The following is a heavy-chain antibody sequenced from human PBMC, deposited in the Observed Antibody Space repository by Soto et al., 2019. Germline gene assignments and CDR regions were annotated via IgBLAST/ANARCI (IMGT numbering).Heavy chain of an antibody. CDR3: ASMIGDPVLSFDS. Sequence: QVQLQESGPGLVKPSETLSLTCTVSGGSISSYYWSWIRQPPGKGLEWIGFIFYSGSTSYNPSLKGRFTISIDTSEYQFSLKLNSVTAADTAVYYCASMIGDPVLSFDSWGQGTLVAVSS. J-gene: IGHJ5*01. CDR1: GGSISSYY. D-gene: IGHD3-10*02. CDR2: IFYSGST. V-gene: IGHV4-59*01.